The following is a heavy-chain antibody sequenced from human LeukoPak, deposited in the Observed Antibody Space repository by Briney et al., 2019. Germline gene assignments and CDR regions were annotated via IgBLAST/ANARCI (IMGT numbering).Heavy chain of an antibody. V-gene: IGHV3-15*01. CDR1: GFTFRNAW. D-gene: IGHD3-10*01. Sequence: GGSLRLSCAASGFTFRNAWMSWVRQAPGKGLEWVGRIKSKTDSGTTDYAAPVKGRFTISRDDSKNTLYLQMNSLKTEDTAVYYCTTGRGITWTYLDYWGQGTLVTVSS. CDR3: TTGRGITWTYLDY. J-gene: IGHJ4*02. CDR2: IKSKTDSGTT.